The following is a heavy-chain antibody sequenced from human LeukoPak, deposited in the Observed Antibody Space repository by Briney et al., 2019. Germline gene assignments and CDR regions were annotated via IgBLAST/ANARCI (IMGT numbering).Heavy chain of an antibody. CDR2: ISSSSSTI. D-gene: IGHD2-2*01. V-gene: IGHV3-48*01. J-gene: IGHJ4*02. CDR3: ARGGPTNYQLVSPLDC. CDR1: GFTFSSYS. Sequence: HPGGSLRLSCAASGFTFSSYSMNWVRQAPGKGLEWVSYISSSSSTIYYADSVKGRFTISRDNAKNSLYLQMNSLRAEDTAVYYCARGGPTNYQLVSPLDCWGQGTLVTVSS.